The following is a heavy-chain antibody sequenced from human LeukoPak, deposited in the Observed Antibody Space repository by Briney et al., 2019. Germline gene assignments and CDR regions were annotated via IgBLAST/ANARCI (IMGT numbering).Heavy chain of an antibody. CDR2: INHSGST. D-gene: IGHD3-22*01. J-gene: IGHJ4*02. V-gene: IGHV4-34*01. Sequence: SETLSLTCAVYGGSFSGYYWSWMRQPPGKGLEWIGEINHSGSTNYNPSLKSRVTISVDTSKNQFSLKLSSVTAADTAVYYCARVGLRTYYYDSSGYYFWGQGTLVTVSS. CDR3: ARVGLRTYYYDSSGYYF. CDR1: GGSFSGYY.